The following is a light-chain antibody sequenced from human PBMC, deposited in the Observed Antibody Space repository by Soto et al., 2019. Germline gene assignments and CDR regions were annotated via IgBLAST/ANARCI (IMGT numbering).Light chain of an antibody. J-gene: IGKJ1*01. Sequence: DIVMTQSPESLAVSLGERATINCKSSQSVLYSSNNMNYLAWYQQKPGQPPKLLFYWASTRESGVPDRFSGSGSGTDFTLTISNLQAEDVAVYYCQQYYSPSTFGQGTKVEIK. CDR3: QQYYSPST. V-gene: IGKV4-1*01. CDR1: QSVLYSSNNMNY. CDR2: WAS.